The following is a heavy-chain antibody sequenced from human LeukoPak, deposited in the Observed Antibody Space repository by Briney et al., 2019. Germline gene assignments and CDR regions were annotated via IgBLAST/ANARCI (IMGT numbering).Heavy chain of an antibody. J-gene: IGHJ4*02. Sequence: PSGTLSLTCTVSGGSISSYYWSWIRQPPGKGLEWIGYIYYSGSTNYNPSLKSRVTISVDTSKNQFSLKVSSVTVADTAVYYCARGTDFGVDYWGQGTLVTVSS. CDR3: ARGTDFGVDY. D-gene: IGHD3-3*01. V-gene: IGHV4-59*01. CDR1: GGSISSYY. CDR2: IYYSGST.